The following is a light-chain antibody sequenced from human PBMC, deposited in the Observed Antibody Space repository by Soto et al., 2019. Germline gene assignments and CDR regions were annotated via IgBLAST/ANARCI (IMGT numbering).Light chain of an antibody. CDR3: MQALQILYT. J-gene: IGKJ2*01. Sequence: DIVLTQSPLSLPVTPGEPASISCRASQSLRHSIGYLCLDWYEQKPGQPPQLLIFLGSNRASGVPDRFSGSGSGEHFTLEISRVEAEDVGVYYCMQALQILYTFGQGTKLEIK. V-gene: IGKV2-28*01. CDR1: QSLRHSIGYLC. CDR2: LGS.